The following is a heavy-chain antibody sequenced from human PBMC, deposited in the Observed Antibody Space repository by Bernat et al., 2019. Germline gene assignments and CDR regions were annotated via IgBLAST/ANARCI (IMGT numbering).Heavy chain of an antibody. D-gene: IGHD2-2*01. CDR2: ISAYNGNI. CDR1: GYRFTSYG. Sequence: QVRLVQSGVEVKKSGASVKVSCKASGYRFTSYGISWLRQTPGQGLEWMGWISAYNGNINYAQKFQGRVTMTTDTSTSTAYMDLRRLRSDDTAVYYCARDWGPDCSNTSCHAFDTWGQGTLVSVSS. J-gene: IGHJ5*02. V-gene: IGHV1-18*01. CDR3: ARDWGPDCSNTSCHAFDT.